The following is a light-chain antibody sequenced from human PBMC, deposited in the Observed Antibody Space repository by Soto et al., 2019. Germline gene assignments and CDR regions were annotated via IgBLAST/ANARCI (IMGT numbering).Light chain of an antibody. Sequence: DIQMTQSPSTLSASVGDRVTITCRANQSIYTWLAWYQHKPGKAPKFLIYMGSSLENGVPSRFSGSGSGTEFTLTISSLQPDDFATYVCQQYVKYPVTFGQGTKVEIK. V-gene: IGKV1-5*03. CDR3: QQYVKYPVT. CDR2: MGS. J-gene: IGKJ1*01. CDR1: QSIYTW.